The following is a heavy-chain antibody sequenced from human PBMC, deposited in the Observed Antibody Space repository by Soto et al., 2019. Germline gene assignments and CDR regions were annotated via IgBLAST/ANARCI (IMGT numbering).Heavy chain of an antibody. J-gene: IGHJ4*02. Sequence: ASVKVSCKXSGYTFTSYGIIWVRQAPGQGLEWLGWISAYNGNTNYAQKLQGRVTMTTDTSTNTAYMELRSLRSDDTAVYYCARDLRYYANQFEYWGQGTLVTVSS. CDR2: ISAYNGNT. CDR1: GYTFTSYG. CDR3: ARDLRYYANQFEY. D-gene: IGHD2-2*01. V-gene: IGHV1-18*04.